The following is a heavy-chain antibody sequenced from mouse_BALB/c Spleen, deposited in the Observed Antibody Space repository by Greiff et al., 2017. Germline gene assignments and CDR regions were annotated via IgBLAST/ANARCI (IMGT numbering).Heavy chain of an antibody. Sequence: EVQLQQSGPSLVKPSQTLSLTCSVTGDSITSGYWNWIRKFPGNKLEYMGYISYSGSTYYNPSLKSRISITRDTSKNQYYLQLNSVTTEDTATYYCARWGVTTSFYAMDYWGQGTSVTVSS. CDR3: ARWGVTTSFYAMDY. CDR2: ISYSGST. CDR1: GDSITSGY. J-gene: IGHJ4*01. V-gene: IGHV3-8*02. D-gene: IGHD2-2*01.